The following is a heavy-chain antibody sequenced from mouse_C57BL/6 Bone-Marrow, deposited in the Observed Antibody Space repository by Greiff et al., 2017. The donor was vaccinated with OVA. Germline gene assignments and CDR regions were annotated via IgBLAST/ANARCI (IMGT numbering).Heavy chain of an antibody. Sequence: EVKLMESGGGLVKPGGSLKLSCAASGFTFSDYGMHWVRQAPEKGLEWVAYISSGSSTIYYADTVKGRFTISRDNAKNTLFLQMTSVRSEDTAMYYCARDYYGSSPFAYWGQGTLVTVSA. J-gene: IGHJ3*01. D-gene: IGHD1-1*01. CDR1: GFTFSDYG. CDR2: ISSGSSTI. V-gene: IGHV5-17*01. CDR3: ARDYYGSSPFAY.